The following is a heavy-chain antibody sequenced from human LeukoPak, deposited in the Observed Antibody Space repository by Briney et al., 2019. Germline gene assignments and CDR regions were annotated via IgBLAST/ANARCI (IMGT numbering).Heavy chain of an antibody. CDR2: IIPIFGIA. CDR1: GGTFSSYA. J-gene: IGHJ4*02. V-gene: IGHV1-69*10. Sequence: SVKVSCKASGGTFSSYAISWVRQAPGQGLEWMGGIIPIFGIANYAQKFQGRVTITADKSTSTAYMELSSLRSEDTAVYYCARARWYIVGATTGYVEYWGQGTLVTVSS. D-gene: IGHD1-26*01. CDR3: ARARWYIVGATTGYVEY.